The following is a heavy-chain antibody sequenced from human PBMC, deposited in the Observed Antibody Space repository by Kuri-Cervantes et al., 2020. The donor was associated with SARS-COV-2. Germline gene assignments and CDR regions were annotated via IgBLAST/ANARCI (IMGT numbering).Heavy chain of an antibody. D-gene: IGHD2-21*01. J-gene: IGHJ4*02. V-gene: IGHV3-11*06. CDR3: ATSGIGGLDH. CDR2: ISTTGTYK. Sequence: GGSLRLSCAASGFTFSDDYMTWVRQAPGMGLEWVADISTTGTYKNYADSVKGRSTISRDNAKNSLFLQINSLRVEDTAVYYCATSGIGGLDHWGQGTLVTVSS. CDR1: GFTFSDDY.